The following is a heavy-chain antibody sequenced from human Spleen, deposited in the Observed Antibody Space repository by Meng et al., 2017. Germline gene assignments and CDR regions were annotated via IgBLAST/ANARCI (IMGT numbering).Heavy chain of an antibody. V-gene: IGHV6-1*01. J-gene: IGHJ4*02. CDR2: SKWYN. D-gene: IGHD6-19*01. Sequence: SKWYNDYAVSVKSRITINPDTSKNQFSLQLNSVTPEDTAVYYCARGAGAFNFWGQGTLVTVSS. CDR3: ARGAGAFNF.